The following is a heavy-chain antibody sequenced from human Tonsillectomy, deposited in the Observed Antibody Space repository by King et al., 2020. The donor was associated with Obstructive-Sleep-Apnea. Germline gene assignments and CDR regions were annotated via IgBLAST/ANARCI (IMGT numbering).Heavy chain of an antibody. D-gene: IGHD3-3*01. J-gene: IGHJ4*02. CDR3: AGLLETWGALDY. Sequence: VQLVESGGGLVEPGGSLRLSCSASGFAFNDARMSWIRQAPGKGLEWIGRIRSKGYGEATDYAAPVKDRFTISRDDSKNTLYLQMNNLKIDDTAVYFCAGLLETWGALDYWGQGTLVTVSS. V-gene: IGHV3-15*01. CDR1: GFAFNDAR. CDR2: IRSKGYGEAT.